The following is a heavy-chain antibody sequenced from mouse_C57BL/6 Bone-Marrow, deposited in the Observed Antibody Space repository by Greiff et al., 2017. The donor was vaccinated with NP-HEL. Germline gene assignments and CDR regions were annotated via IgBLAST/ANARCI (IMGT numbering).Heavy chain of an antibody. J-gene: IGHJ3*01. CDR1: GYTFTSYW. V-gene: IGHV1-64*01. CDR3: ARTPLYYGPAWFAY. Sequence: LQQPGAELVKPGASVKLSCKASGYTFTSYWMHWVKQRPGQGLEWIGMIHPNSGSTNYNEKFKSKATLTVDKSSSTAYMQLSSLTSEDSAVYYCARTPLYYGPAWFAYWGQGTLVTVSA. CDR2: IHPNSGST. D-gene: IGHD2-1*01.